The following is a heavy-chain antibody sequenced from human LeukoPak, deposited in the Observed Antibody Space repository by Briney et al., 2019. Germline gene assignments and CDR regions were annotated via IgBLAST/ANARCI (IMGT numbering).Heavy chain of an antibody. Sequence: LSLIGWMNPNSGNTGYPQKFQGRVTITRNTSISTAYMELSSLRSEDTAVYYCARGLSSGDYWGQGTLVTVSS. V-gene: IGHV1-8*03. J-gene: IGHJ4*02. CDR3: ARGLSSGDY. D-gene: IGHD6-19*01. CDR2: MNPNSGNT.